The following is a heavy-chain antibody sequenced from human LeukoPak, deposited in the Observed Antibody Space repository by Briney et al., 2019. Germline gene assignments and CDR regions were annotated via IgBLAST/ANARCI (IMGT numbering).Heavy chain of an antibody. J-gene: IGHJ4*02. V-gene: IGHV3-23*01. D-gene: IGHD3-22*01. Sequence: GGSLRLSCAGSGFSFSTYSMNWVRQAPGKVLEWVSGITGSGANTYYADSVKGRFTISRDNSKNTLYLRMNSLRAEDTAVYYCYYYDSSGFYPQTKIDYWGQGTLVTVSS. CDR1: GFSFSTYS. CDR3: YYYDSSGFYPQTKIDY. CDR2: ITGSGANT.